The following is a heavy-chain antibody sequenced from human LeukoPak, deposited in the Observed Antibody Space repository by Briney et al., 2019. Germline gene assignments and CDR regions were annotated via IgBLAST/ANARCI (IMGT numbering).Heavy chain of an antibody. CDR1: GFTFSVYS. Sequence: GGSLRLSCAASGFTFSVYSMNWVRQAPGKGLEWVSSISSSSSYIYYADSVKGRFTISRDNAKNSLYLQMNSLRAEDTAVYYCAKMASYGGRTPFDPWGQGTLVTVSS. J-gene: IGHJ5*02. CDR3: AKMASYGGRTPFDP. V-gene: IGHV3-21*01. CDR2: ISSSSSYI. D-gene: IGHD4-23*01.